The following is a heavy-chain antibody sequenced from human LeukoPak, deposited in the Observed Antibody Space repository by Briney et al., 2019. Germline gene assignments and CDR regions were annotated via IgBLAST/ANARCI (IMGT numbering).Heavy chain of an antibody. CDR3: ARDRYGMDV. V-gene: IGHV3-30-3*01. CDR2: ISYDGSNK. J-gene: IGHJ6*02. Sequence: GRSLRLSCAASGFTFSSYAMHWVRQAPGKGLEWVAVISYDGSNKYYADSVKGRFTISRDNSKNTLYLQMNSLRAEDTAVYYCARDRYGMDVWAKGPRSPSP. CDR1: GFTFSSYA.